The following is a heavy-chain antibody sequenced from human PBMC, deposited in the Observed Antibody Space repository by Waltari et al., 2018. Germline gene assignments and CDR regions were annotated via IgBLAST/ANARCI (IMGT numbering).Heavy chain of an antibody. CDR1: GGSVNSASYY. V-gene: IGHV4-61*01. CDR3: ARGAGAVAGHTYFDY. CDR2: IYYSGST. J-gene: IGHJ4*02. D-gene: IGHD6-19*01. Sequence: QVQLQESGPGLVKPSETLSPTCTVSGGSVNSASYYWTWLRQPPGKGLEWIAYIYYSGSTNYNPSLKSRVTISVDTSKNQFSLNLYSVTAADTAVYYCARGAGAVAGHTYFDYWGQGTLVTVSS.